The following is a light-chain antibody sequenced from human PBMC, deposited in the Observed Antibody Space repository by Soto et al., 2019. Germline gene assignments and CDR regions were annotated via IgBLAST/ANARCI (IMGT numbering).Light chain of an antibody. J-gene: IGKJ1*01. CDR3: QQSFSTPRT. V-gene: IGKV1-39*01. CDR1: QNISTY. Sequence: DIQMTQSPSYLSASVGDRVTITCQASQNISTYLNWYQQKPGKAPKLLIYGASSLQSGVPSRFSGSGSGTDFTLTISSLQPEDFGTYYCQQSFSTPRTFGQGTKVDIK. CDR2: GAS.